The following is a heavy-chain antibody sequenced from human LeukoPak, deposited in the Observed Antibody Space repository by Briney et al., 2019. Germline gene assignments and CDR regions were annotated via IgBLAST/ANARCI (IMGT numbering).Heavy chain of an antibody. V-gene: IGHV3-23*01. D-gene: IGHD2-15*01. CDR3: ATYIVGPTIDY. Sequence: GGSLRLSCAASGFPFSRYTMSWVRQTPGKGLECVSLIGDSGSSTYYADSVKGRFTISRDNAKNSVYLQMNSLRAGDTAVYYCATYIVGPTIDYWGQGTLVTVSS. CDR2: IGDSGSST. CDR1: GFPFSRYT. J-gene: IGHJ4*02.